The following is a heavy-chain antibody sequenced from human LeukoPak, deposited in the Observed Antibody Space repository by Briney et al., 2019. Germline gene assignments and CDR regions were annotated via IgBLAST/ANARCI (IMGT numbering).Heavy chain of an antibody. V-gene: IGHV4-30-2*01. CDR3: AKEDIVVVPAALDY. CDR1: GGSISSGGYY. J-gene: IGHJ4*02. Sequence: PPETLSLTCTVSGGSISSGGYYWSWIRQPPGKGLEWIGYIYHSGSTYYNPSLKSRVTISVDRSKNQFSLKLSSVTAADTAVYYCAKEDIVVVPAALDYWGQGTLVTVSS. CDR2: IYHSGST. D-gene: IGHD2-2*01.